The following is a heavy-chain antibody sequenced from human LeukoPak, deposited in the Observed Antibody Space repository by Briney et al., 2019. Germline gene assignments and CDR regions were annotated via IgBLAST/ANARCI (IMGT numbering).Heavy chain of an antibody. CDR1: GFTFSDYA. V-gene: IGHV3-49*04. J-gene: IGHJ4*02. Sequence: PGGSLRLSCTASGFTFSDYAMTWVRQAPGKGLEWVGFIRNKANGGTADYAASVKGRSTISRDDSKTIAYLQMNSLKNEGTAVYFCSRAYSTGWLGINDFWGQGALVTVSS. CDR2: IRNKANGGTA. CDR3: SRAYSTGWLGINDF. D-gene: IGHD6-19*01.